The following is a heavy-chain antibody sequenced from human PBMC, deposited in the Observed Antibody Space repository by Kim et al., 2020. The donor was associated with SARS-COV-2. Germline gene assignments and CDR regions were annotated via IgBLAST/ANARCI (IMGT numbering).Heavy chain of an antibody. Sequence: SETLSLTCAVYGWSFSGYYWSWIRQPPGKGLEWIGEINHSGSTNYNPSLKSRVTISVDTSKNQFSLKLSSVTAADTAVYYCARGPKSSGYYYHAAVYGMDVWGQGTTVTVSS. V-gene: IGHV4-34*01. J-gene: IGHJ6*02. CDR1: GWSFSGYY. CDR2: INHSGST. CDR3: ARGPKSSGYYYHAAVYGMDV. D-gene: IGHD3-22*01.